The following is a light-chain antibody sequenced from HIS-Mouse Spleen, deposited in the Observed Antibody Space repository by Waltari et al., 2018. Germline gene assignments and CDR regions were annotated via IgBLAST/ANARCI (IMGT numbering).Light chain of an antibody. CDR3: HSTDSSGNHRV. Sequence: SYELTQPPSVSVSPGQTARITCSGDALPKKYAYWYQQKSGQAPVLVIYEDSKRPSGIPEGFAGSSSRKMSTVTSSGAQVEDEADYYCHSTDSSGNHRVFGGGSKLTVL. CDR1: ALPKKY. CDR2: EDS. V-gene: IGLV3-10*01. J-gene: IGLJ2*01.